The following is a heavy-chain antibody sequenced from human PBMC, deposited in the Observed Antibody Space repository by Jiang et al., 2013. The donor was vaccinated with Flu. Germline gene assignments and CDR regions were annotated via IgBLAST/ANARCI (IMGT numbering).Heavy chain of an antibody. CDR2: IIPILGIA. CDR1: GGTFSSYA. V-gene: IGHV1-69*04. D-gene: IGHD6-19*01. J-gene: IGHJ3*02. Sequence: SGAEVKKPGSSVKVSCKASGGTFSSYAISWVRQAPGQGLEWMGRIIPILGIANYAQKFQGRVTITADKSTSTAYMELSSLRSEDTAVYYCARDLIGSGWTLHGDAFDIWGQGTMVTVSS. CDR3: ARDLIGSGWTLHGDAFDI.